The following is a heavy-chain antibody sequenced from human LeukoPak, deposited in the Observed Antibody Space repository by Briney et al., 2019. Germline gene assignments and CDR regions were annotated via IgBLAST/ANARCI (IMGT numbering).Heavy chain of an antibody. D-gene: IGHD4-23*01. J-gene: IGHJ4*02. CDR3: ARSPRWDY. Sequence: PSETLSLTCAVYGGSFSGYYWSWIRQPPGKGLEWIGEINHSRSTNYNPALKSRVNISVETPKNQLSLKLRSLRAADTAVYYCARSPRWDYWGQGTLVTVSS. CDR2: INHSRST. CDR1: GGSFSGYY. V-gene: IGHV4-34*01.